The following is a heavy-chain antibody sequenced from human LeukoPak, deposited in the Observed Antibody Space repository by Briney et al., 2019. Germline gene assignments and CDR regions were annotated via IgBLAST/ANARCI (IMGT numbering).Heavy chain of an antibody. CDR2: IYYSGST. CDR1: GRSISRGDYY. J-gene: IGHJ3*02. V-gene: IGHV4-30-4*02. Sequence: SDTLSLPCTVSGRSISRGDYYWPWIRQPPGKGLEWNESIYYSGSTYYNPSLESRLTISVDTSKNQCSLKLSSVTAADTAVYYCARGTVVTDAFDIWGQGTMVTVSS. CDR3: ARGTVVTDAFDI. D-gene: IGHD4-23*01.